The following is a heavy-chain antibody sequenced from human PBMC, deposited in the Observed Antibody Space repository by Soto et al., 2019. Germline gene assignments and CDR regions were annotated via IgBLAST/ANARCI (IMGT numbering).Heavy chain of an antibody. CDR1: GFTFNNYA. Sequence: EVQLLESGGGLVQPGGSLRLSCAASGFTFNNYAMTWVRQAPGKGLEWVSAISGGGDTTSYADSVKGRFTVPRDGSKNTMYLQMSRLIAEDTALYYCAKGRGGSGSLTPRVDFWGQGTLVTVSS. V-gene: IGHV3-23*01. D-gene: IGHD3-10*01. J-gene: IGHJ4*02. CDR2: ISGGGDTT. CDR3: AKGRGGSGSLTPRVDF.